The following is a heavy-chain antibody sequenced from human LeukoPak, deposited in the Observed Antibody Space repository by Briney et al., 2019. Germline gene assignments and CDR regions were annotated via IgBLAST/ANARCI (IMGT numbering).Heavy chain of an antibody. J-gene: IGHJ6*02. D-gene: IGHD6-19*01. V-gene: IGHV4-59*01. Sequence: PSESLSLTCTVSGGSISSYYWSWIRQPPGKGLEWIGCLYYTGSTSYNPSLKSRVTISVDTSKNQFSLKLSSVTAADTAVYYCASIPQYYSSGWPYYYYYGMDVWGQGTTVTVSS. CDR2: LYYTGST. CDR1: GGSISSYY. CDR3: ASIPQYYSSGWPYYYYYGMDV.